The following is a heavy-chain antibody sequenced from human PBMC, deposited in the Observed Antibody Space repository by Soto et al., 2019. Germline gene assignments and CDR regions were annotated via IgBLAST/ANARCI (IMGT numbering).Heavy chain of an antibody. D-gene: IGHD3-22*01. Sequence: EVQLVESGGGLVQPGGSLKLSCAASGFTFSGSAMHWVRQASGKGLEWVGRIRSKANSYATAYAASVKGRFTISRDDSKNTAYLQMNSLKTEDTAVYYCTSPYYYDSSGGGDYWGQGTLVTVSS. J-gene: IGHJ4*02. V-gene: IGHV3-73*02. CDR1: GFTFSGSA. CDR2: IRSKANSYAT. CDR3: TSPYYYDSSGGGDY.